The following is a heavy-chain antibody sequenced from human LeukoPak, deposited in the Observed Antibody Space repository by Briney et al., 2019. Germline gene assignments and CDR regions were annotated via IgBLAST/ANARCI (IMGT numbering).Heavy chain of an antibody. CDR3: AREEPFSYGNFGRYYYYYMDV. V-gene: IGHV3-48*03. CDR1: GFTFSRYE. CDR2: ISRIGSNI. J-gene: IGHJ6*03. D-gene: IGHD4-11*01. Sequence: GGSLRLSCAASGFTFSRYEMNWVRQAPGEWLESVSYISRIGSNISSADSVKGRFTNSRDNAKNSLYLQMNSLKAEDTAVYYCAREEPFSYGNFGRYYYYYMDVWGKGTTVTVSS.